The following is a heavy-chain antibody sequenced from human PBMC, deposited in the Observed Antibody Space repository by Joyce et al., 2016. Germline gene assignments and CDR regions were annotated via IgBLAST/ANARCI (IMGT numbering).Heavy chain of an antibody. CDR1: GFTFSSHW. D-gene: IGHD6-19*01. Sequence: EGQLVESGGGLVQPGGSLRLSCAASGFTFSSHWMNWVRQAPGRGLEWLANIKKDGSEEYYVDSVEGRFTISRDNAKNLLYLQMNSLRDEDTAVYYCAAGAGWLIDYWGQGTLVTVSS. CDR2: IKKDGSEE. V-gene: IGHV3-7*05. CDR3: AAGAGWLIDY. J-gene: IGHJ4*02.